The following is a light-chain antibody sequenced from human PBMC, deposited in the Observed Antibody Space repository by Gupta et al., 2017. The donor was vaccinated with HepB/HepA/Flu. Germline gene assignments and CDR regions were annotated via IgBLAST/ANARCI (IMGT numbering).Light chain of an antibody. CDR2: SDD. V-gene: IGLV1-44*01. Sequence: QSVLTQPPSASGTPGQRVTISCSGSSSNIGRNAVNWYQHLPGPAPKFLIYSDDVRASGGVDRFSGSKSGTSASLGISGLQSEDEADYYCSAWDDSLNGVLFGGGTKVTVL. J-gene: IGLJ2*01. CDR3: SAWDDSLNGVL. CDR1: SSNIGRNA.